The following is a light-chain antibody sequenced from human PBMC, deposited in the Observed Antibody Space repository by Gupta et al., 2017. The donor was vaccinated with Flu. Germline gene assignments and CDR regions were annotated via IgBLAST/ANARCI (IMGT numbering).Light chain of an antibody. CDR3: EEDGQTYGT. V-gene: IGKV4-1*01. Sequence: IVLTQSPDSLAVSLSGRATITCQYSQSVLYSTNNKNVRAWYQQKQGQPPKLLIDWATTRESGGPNRISGSVSGTECTPTISSLQAEVVTVDCGEEDGQTYGTFGGGTKVDIK. CDR1: QSVLYSTNNKNV. J-gene: IGKJ4*01. CDR2: WAT.